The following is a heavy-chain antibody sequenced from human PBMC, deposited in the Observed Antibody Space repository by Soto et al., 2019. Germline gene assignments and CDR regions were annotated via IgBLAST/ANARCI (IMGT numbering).Heavy chain of an antibody. V-gene: IGHV1-3*01. CDR3: ARDPLNHAGIVVVSAPMDV. J-gene: IGHJ6*02. D-gene: IGHD3-22*01. Sequence: ASVKVSCEASGYTFTGYAMHWVRQAPGQRLEWMGWINAGNGNTKYSQKFQGRVTITRDTSASTAYMELSSLRSEDTAVYYCARDPLNHAGIVVVSAPMDVWGQGTTVTVSS. CDR2: INAGNGNT. CDR1: GYTFTGYA.